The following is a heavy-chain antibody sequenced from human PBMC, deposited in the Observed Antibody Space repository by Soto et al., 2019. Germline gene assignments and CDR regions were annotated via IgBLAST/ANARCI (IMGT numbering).Heavy chain of an antibody. D-gene: IGHD3-10*01. CDR1: GDSVSSNSAA. J-gene: IGHJ4*02. Sequence: SQTLSLTCAISGDSVSSNSAAWNWIRQSPSRALEWLGRTYYRSKWYHVYAVSVKSRITINPATSKNHFSLQLNSVTPDDTAVYYCARDPRKTGINYLVNGGQGGLVTVS. CDR2: TYYRSKWYH. CDR3: ARDPRKTGINYLVN. V-gene: IGHV6-1*01.